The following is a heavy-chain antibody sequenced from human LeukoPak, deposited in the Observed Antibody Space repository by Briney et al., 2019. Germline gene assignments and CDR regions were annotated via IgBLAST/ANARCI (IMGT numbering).Heavy chain of an antibody. V-gene: IGHV3-48*02. J-gene: IGHJ4*02. CDR3: ARASRSGYDS. Sequence: PGGSLRLSCVASGFTFSAFGMNWVRQAPGKGLEWVSYIGSGSSPIYYADSVKGRVTMSRDNAKNSLYLQMNSLRDEDAAVYYCARASRSGYDSWGQGTLVTVSS. CDR2: IGSGSSPI. CDR1: GFTFSAFG. D-gene: IGHD3-22*01.